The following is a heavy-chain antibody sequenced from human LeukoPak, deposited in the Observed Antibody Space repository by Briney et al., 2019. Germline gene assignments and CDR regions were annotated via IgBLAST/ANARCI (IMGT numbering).Heavy chain of an antibody. CDR3: AKVYSSGSNWFAFDI. V-gene: IGHV3-23*01. Sequence: GGSLRLSCEASGLTFSSYAMNWVRQAPGKGLEWVSAINGGGGSTYYADSVKGRFTISRDNSKNTLYLQMNSLRAEDTGVYYCAKVYSSGSNWFAFDIWGQGTMVTVSS. J-gene: IGHJ3*02. CDR1: GLTFSSYA. D-gene: IGHD6-19*01. CDR2: INGGGGST.